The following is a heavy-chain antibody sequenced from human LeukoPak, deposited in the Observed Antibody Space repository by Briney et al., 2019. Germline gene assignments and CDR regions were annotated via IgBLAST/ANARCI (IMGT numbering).Heavy chain of an antibody. V-gene: IGHV3-9*01. Sequence: GRSLRLSCAASGFTFDDYAMHWVRQAPGKGVEWVSGISWNSGRIGYGDSVKGRFTISRDNAKNSLHLQMNSLRAEDTALYYCAKDMRTDAAGTLDYWGQGTLVTVSS. J-gene: IGHJ4*02. D-gene: IGHD6-13*01. CDR1: GFTFDDYA. CDR3: AKDMRTDAAGTLDY. CDR2: ISWNSGRI.